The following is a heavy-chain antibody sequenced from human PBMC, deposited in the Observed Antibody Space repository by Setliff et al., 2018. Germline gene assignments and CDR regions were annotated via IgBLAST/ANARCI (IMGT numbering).Heavy chain of an antibody. D-gene: IGHD3-3*01. CDR1: GGTFSSYA. V-gene: IGHV1-69*13. J-gene: IGHJ5*02. Sequence: SVKVSCKASGGTFSSYAISWVRQAPGQGLEWMGGIIPIFGTANYAQKFQGRVTITADESTSTAYMELSSLRSEDTALYYCARASWYYDFWSGSEGSGWFDPWGQGTLVTVS. CDR3: ARASWYYDFWSGSEGSGWFDP. CDR2: IIPIFGTA.